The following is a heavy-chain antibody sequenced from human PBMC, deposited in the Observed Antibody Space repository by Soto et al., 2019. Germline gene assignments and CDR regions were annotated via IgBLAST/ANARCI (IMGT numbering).Heavy chain of an antibody. D-gene: IGHD4-4*01. Sequence: GSGPTLVNPTQTLTLTCTFSGFSLTTSGLGVGWIRQPPGKAPECLALIYWNGDTRYNPSLKGRLTITKDTSKNQVALTMTNMDPVDTATYYCAHGSAGVTFISIPSLYFDLWGQGTLVTVSS. CDR3: AHGSAGVTFISIPSLYFDL. J-gene: IGHJ4*02. V-gene: IGHV2-5*01. CDR2: IYWNGDT. CDR1: GFSLTTSGLG.